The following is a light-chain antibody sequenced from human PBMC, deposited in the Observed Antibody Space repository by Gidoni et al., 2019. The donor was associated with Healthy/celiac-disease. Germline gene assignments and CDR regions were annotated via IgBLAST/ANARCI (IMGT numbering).Light chain of an antibody. CDR3: QQSYNTPWT. V-gene: IGKV1-39*01. CDR1: QSISNY. CDR2: VAS. J-gene: IGKJ1*01. Sequence: DIQMTQSPSSLSASVGDRVTITCRASQSISNYLNWYQQKPGKAPKLLINVASSLQSGVPSRFSGSGSGTDFTLTISSLQPEDFATYYCQQSYNTPWTFGQGTKVEIK.